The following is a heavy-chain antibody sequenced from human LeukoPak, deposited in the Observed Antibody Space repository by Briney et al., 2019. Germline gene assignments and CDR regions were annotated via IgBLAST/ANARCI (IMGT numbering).Heavy chain of an antibody. CDR1: GYTFTSYT. CDR2: INTNTGNP. Sequence: ASVKVSCKASGYTFTSYTMNWVRQAPGQGLEWMGWINTNTGNPTYAQGFTGRFVFSLDTSVSTAYLQISSLKAEATAVYYCARDLWFGEFSEGNWFNAGGEGSLVTVSS. CDR3: ARDLWFGEFSEGNWFNA. V-gene: IGHV7-4-1*02. J-gene: IGHJ5*02. D-gene: IGHD3-10*01.